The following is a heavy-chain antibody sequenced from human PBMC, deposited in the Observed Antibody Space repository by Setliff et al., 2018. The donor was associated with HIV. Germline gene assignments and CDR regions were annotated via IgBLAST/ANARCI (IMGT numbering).Heavy chain of an antibody. CDR1: GGSISSSSNY. J-gene: IGHJ4*02. Sequence: SETLSLTCTVSGGSISSSSNYWGWIRQPPGKGLEWIGNIYYSGSTYYNPSLKSRVTISVDMSKNQFSLKLRSVTAADTAVYYCARGEILQWSDYWGQGTLVTVPQ. CDR3: ARGEILQWSDY. V-gene: IGHV4-39*07. D-gene: IGHD2-15*01. CDR2: IYYSGST.